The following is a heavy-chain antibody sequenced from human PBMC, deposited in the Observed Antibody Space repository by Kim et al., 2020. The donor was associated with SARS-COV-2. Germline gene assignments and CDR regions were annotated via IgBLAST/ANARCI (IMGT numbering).Heavy chain of an antibody. Sequence: SVKGRFTISRDNSKNTLYLQMNSLRAEDTAVYYCASQGNYYDSSGYYYDYWGQGTLVTVSS. D-gene: IGHD3-22*01. J-gene: IGHJ4*02. V-gene: IGHV3-30*03. CDR3: ASQGNYYDSSGYYYDY.